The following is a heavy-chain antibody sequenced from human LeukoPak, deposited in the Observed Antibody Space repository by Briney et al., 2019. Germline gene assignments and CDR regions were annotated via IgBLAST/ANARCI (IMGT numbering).Heavy chain of an antibody. CDR2: IYSGGTT. J-gene: IGHJ3*02. CDR1: VFAVTSNY. CDR3: ARAGGKSAFDI. D-gene: IGHD1-26*01. Sequence: HPGGSLRLSCAASVFAVTSNYMSWVRQAPGKGLEWVSVIYSGGTTYYADSVKGRFSISRGTSKNTMYLQMNSLRAEDTAVYYCARAGGKSAFDIWGHGTMVTVSS. V-gene: IGHV3-53*01.